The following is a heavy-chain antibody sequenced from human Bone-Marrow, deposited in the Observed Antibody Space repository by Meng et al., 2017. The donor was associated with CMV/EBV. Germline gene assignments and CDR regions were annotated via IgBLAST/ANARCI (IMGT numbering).Heavy chain of an antibody. CDR1: GYSISSGYY. D-gene: IGHD1-1*01. V-gene: IGHV4-38-2*02. J-gene: IGHJ5*02. CDR3: ARVTSRHGWFDP. CDR2: IYHSGST. Sequence: SETRSLTCTVSGYSISSGYYWGWIRQPPGKGLEWIGSIYHSGSTYYNPSLKSRVTISVDTSKNQFSLKLSSVTAADTAVYYCARVTSRHGWFDPWGQGTLVTVSS.